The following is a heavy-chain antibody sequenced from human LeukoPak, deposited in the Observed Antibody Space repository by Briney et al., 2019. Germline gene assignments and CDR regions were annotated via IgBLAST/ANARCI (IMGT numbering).Heavy chain of an antibody. CDR3: ARDLPNPTEYYYYYYMDV. CDR2: ISGYNGNT. V-gene: IGHV1-18*01. CDR1: SYTFTSYT. Sequence: ASVKVSCKASSYTFTSYTITWVRQAPGQGLEWMGWISGYNGNTNYAQKLQGRVTMTTDTSTSTAYMELRSLRSDDTAVYYCARDLPNPTEYYYYYYMDVWGKGTTVTISS. D-gene: IGHD2-8*01. J-gene: IGHJ6*03.